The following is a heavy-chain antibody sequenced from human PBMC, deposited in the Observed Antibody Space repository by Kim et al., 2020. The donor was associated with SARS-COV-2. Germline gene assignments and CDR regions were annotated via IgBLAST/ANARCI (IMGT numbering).Heavy chain of an antibody. CDR1: GFPFSNSP. Sequence: GGSLRLSCAASGFPFSNSPMSWVRQAPGKGLGWVSAISASGTSIFYADSVKGRFTISRDNSKNTLYLQMNSLRAEDTAVYYCTKDITGTLWGQGTLVSVS. J-gene: IGHJ4*02. CDR2: ISASGTSI. D-gene: IGHD1-7*01. CDR3: TKDITGTL. V-gene: IGHV3-23*01.